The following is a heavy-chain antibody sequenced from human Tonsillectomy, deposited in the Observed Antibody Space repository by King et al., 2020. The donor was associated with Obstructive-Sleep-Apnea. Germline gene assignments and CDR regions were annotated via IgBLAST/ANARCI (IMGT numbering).Heavy chain of an antibody. Sequence: LQLQESGPGLVKPSETLSLTCTVSGGSISSSSYYWGWIRQPPGKGLEWIGSIYYSGSTYYNPSLKSRVTVSVDTSKNQFSLKLSSVTAADTAVYYCATTTLNYYGSGTYGMDVWGQGTTVTVSS. CDR3: ATTTLNYYGSGTYGMDV. J-gene: IGHJ6*02. CDR2: IYYSGST. D-gene: IGHD3-10*01. V-gene: IGHV4-39*07. CDR1: GGSISSSSYY.